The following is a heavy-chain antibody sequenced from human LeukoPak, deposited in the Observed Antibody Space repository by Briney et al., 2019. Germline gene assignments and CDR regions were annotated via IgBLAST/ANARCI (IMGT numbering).Heavy chain of an antibody. CDR3: ARAGPEFSRSSGLDY. CDR1: GGTFSRYA. J-gene: IGHJ4*02. CDR2: IIPFLGVA. D-gene: IGHD6-6*01. Sequence: SVKVSCKASGGTFSRYAISWVRQAPGQGLEWMGRIIPFLGVANYAQKSQGRVTITAANSTSTAYMELSSLKSEDTAVYYCARAGPEFSRSSGLDYWGQGTLVTVSS. V-gene: IGHV1-69*04.